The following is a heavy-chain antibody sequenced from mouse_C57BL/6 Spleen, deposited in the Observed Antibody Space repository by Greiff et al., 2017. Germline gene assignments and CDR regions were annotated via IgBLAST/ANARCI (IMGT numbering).Heavy chain of an antibody. Sequence: EVQLQQSGPELVKPGASVKISCKASGYTFTDYYMNWVKQSHGKSLEWIGDINPNNGGTSYNQKFKGKATLTVDKSSSTAYMELRSLTSEDSAVYYCARLGAQAPNAMGYWGQGTSVTVSS. V-gene: IGHV1-26*01. CDR1: GYTFTDYY. D-gene: IGHD3-2*02. CDR3: ARLGAQAPNAMGY. J-gene: IGHJ4*01. CDR2: INPNNGGT.